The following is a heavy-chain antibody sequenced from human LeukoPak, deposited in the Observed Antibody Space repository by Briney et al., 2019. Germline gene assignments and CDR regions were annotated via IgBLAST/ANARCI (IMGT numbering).Heavy chain of an antibody. CDR2: IVVGSGNT. J-gene: IGHJ5*02. V-gene: IGHV1-58*02. CDR1: GFTFTSSA. Sequence: ASVKVSCKASGFTFTSSAMQWVRQARGQRLEWVGWIVVGSGNTNYAQKFQERVTITRDMSTSTAYMELSSLRSEDTAVYYCAALQDRDGYNPWGQGTLVTVSS. CDR3: AALQDRDGYNP. D-gene: IGHD5-24*01.